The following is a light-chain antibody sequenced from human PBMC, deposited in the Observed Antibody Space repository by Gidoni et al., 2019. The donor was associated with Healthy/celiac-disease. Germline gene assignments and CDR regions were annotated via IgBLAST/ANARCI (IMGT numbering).Light chain of an antibody. Sequence: IVMPQSPATLAVSPGEKATPSCRASQSFSSKLAWYQQKPGQAPRLLIYGASTRATGIPARFSGSGSGTEFTLTISSLQSEDFAVYYCQQYNNWWTFGQGTKVEIK. CDR2: GAS. V-gene: IGKV3-15*01. CDR1: QSFSSK. J-gene: IGKJ1*01. CDR3: QQYNNWWT.